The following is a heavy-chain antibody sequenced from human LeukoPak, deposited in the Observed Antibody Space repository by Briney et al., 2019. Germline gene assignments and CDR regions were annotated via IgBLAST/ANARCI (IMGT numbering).Heavy chain of an antibody. J-gene: IGHJ6*03. CDR1: GFSLSRNG. Sequence: GGSLRLSCATSGFSLSRNGMHWVRQAPGQGLEWVAFILSDGSYEYYADSVKGRFTISRDNAKNSLYLQMNSLRAEDTAVYYCAREGTGSYMDVWGKGTTVTVSS. CDR2: ILSDGSYE. CDR3: AREGTGSYMDV. V-gene: IGHV3-30*02. D-gene: IGHD1/OR15-1a*01.